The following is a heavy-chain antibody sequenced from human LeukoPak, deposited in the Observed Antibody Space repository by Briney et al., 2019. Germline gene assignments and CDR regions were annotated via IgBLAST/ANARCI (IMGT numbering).Heavy chain of an antibody. CDR2: ISGSGDIT. Sequence: PGGSLRLSCAASGFTFSSYAMSWVRQAPGKGLEWVSAISGSGDITYYTNSVKGRFTISGDNSKNTLYLQMNSLRAEDTAVYYCATHSGSRSFDYWGQGTLVTVSS. CDR3: ATHSGSRSFDY. D-gene: IGHD3-10*01. J-gene: IGHJ4*02. V-gene: IGHV3-23*01. CDR1: GFTFSSYA.